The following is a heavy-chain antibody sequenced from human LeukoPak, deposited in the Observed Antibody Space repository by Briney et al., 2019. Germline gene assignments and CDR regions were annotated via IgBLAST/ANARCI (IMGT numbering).Heavy chain of an antibody. CDR3: ARHVANNGYNLDY. V-gene: IGHV4-38-2*02. J-gene: IGHJ4*02. D-gene: IGHD5-24*01. Sequence: SETLSLTCSVSSISITSLYYWGWIRQPPGKGLEWIGSIYYSGSTYYNPSLKSRVTISVDTSKNQFSLKLSSVTAADTAVYYCARHVANNGYNLDYWGQGTLVTVSS. CDR2: IYYSGST. CDR1: SISITSLYY.